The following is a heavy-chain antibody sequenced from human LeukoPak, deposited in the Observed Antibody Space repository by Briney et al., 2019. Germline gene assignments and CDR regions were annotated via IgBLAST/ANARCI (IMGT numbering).Heavy chain of an antibody. CDR3: ARSGGSGWLDP. Sequence: SETLSLTCKVSGDSISSYFWGWIRQPAGKGLEWIGRIYSRGNIDYNPSFRSRVAMSVDTSKNQISLKLTSVTAADTAVYYWARSGGSGWLDPWGQGSLVTVSS. V-gene: IGHV4-4*07. CDR2: IYSRGNI. J-gene: IGHJ5*02. D-gene: IGHD3-16*01. CDR1: GDSISSYF.